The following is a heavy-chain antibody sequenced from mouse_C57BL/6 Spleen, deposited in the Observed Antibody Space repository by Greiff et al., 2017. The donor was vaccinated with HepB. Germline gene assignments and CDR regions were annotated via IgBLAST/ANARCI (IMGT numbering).Heavy chain of an antibody. J-gene: IGHJ3*01. D-gene: IGHD1-1*01. V-gene: IGHV1-52*01. CDR1: GYTFTSYW. Sequence: QVQLQQPGAELVRPGSSVKLSCKASGYTFTSYWMHWVKQRPIQGLEWIGNIDPSDSETHYNQKFKDKATLTVDKSSSTAYMQLSSLTSEDSAVYYCARGDYYGSSYPAWFAYWGQGTLVTVSA. CDR3: ARGDYYGSSYPAWFAY. CDR2: IDPSDSET.